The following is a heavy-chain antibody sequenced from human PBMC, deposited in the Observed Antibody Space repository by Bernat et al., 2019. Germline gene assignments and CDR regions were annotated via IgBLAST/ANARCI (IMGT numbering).Heavy chain of an antibody. J-gene: IGHJ5*02. D-gene: IGHD3-10*01. CDR3: ARAKPGVGWFDP. V-gene: IGHV1-69*01. Sequence: QVQLVQSGAEVKKSGSSVKVSCKASGGTFSSYALSWVRQATGQGLEWMGGIIPIFGTANYAQKFQGSVTITADESTSTAYMELSSLRSEDTAVYYCARAKPGVGWFDPWGQGTLVTVSS. CDR1: GGTFSSYA. CDR2: IIPIFGTA.